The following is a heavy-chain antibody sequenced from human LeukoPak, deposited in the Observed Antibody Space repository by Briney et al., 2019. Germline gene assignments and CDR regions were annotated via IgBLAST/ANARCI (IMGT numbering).Heavy chain of an antibody. CDR2: ISYDGTNK. J-gene: IGHJ6*02. CDR3: ASPRVVPAASYYYYYGMDV. D-gene: IGHD2-2*01. Sequence: GRPLRLSCAASGFTFSSYAMHWVRQAPGKGLEWVAVISYDGTNKYYADSVKGRFTISRDNSKNTLYLQMNSLRAEDTAVYYCASPRVVPAASYYYYYGMDVWGQGTTVTVSS. V-gene: IGHV3-30*04. CDR1: GFTFSSYA.